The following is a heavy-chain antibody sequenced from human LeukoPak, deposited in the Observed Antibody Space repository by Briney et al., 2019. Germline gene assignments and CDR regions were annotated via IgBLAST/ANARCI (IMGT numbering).Heavy chain of an antibody. Sequence: ASVKVSCKVSGYTLTELSMHWVRQAPGKGLEGRGGFDPEDGETIYAQKFQGRVTMTEDTSTDTAYMELSSLRSEDTAVYYCATDRGLGSSSWYYFDYWGQGTLVTVSS. D-gene: IGHD6-13*01. V-gene: IGHV1-24*01. CDR2: FDPEDGET. CDR1: GYTLTELS. CDR3: ATDRGLGSSSWYYFDY. J-gene: IGHJ4*02.